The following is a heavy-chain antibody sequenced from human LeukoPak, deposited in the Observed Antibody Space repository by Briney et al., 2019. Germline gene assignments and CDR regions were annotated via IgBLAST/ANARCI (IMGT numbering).Heavy chain of an antibody. V-gene: IGHV1-18*01. CDR3: ARSYSSSSNFDY. CDR1: GYPFTGYG. Sequence: GASVKVSCKASGYPFTGYGITWVRQAPGQGPEWMGWISAYTGNTNYAQKFQGRVSMTTGTSTTTAYMELRSLRSDDTAVYYCARSYSSSSNFDYWGQGTLVTVSS. CDR2: ISAYTGNT. J-gene: IGHJ4*02. D-gene: IGHD6-6*01.